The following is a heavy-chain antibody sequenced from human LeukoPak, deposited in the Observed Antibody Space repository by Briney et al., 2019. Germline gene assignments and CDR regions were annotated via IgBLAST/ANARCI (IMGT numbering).Heavy chain of an antibody. V-gene: IGHV3-30*19. CDR1: GFTFSSYG. D-gene: IGHD2-2*02. J-gene: IGHJ4*02. CDR3: ARDLRHQLLYCLDY. Sequence: GRSLRLSCAASGFTFSSYGRHWVRQAPGKGLEWVAVIWYDGSNKYYADSVKGRFTISRDNSKNTLYLQMNSLRAEDTAVYYCARDLRHQLLYCLDYWGQGTLVTVSS. CDR2: IWYDGSNK.